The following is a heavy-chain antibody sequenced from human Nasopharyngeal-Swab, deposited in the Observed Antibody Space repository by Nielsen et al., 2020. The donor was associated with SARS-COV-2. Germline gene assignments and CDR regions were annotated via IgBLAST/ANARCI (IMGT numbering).Heavy chain of an antibody. D-gene: IGHD3-10*01. CDR2: IHYTGNT. Sequence: SETLSLTCSVSNGSISSSYWSWIRQPPGKGLEWIGYIHYTGNTNYNPSLKSRVTISVDPSKNQFSLTLNSVTAADTAIYYCARGVRPINMVGGVILSLDPWGQGTLVTVSS. V-gene: IGHV4-59*01. J-gene: IGHJ5*02. CDR3: ARGVRPINMVGGVILSLDP. CDR1: NGSISSSY.